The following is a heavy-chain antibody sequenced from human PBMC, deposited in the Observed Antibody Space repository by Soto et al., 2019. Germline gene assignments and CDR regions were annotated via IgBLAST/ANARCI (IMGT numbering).Heavy chain of an antibody. D-gene: IGHD6-13*01. CDR1: GGSFSGYY. Sequence: SETLSLTCAVYGGSFSGYYWSWIRQPPGKGLEWIGEINHSGSTNYNPSLKSRVTISVDTSKNQFSLKLSSVTAADTAVYYCARGRETAAAGYYFDYWGQGTLVTVSS. CDR3: ARGRETAAAGYYFDY. CDR2: INHSGST. V-gene: IGHV4-34*01. J-gene: IGHJ4*02.